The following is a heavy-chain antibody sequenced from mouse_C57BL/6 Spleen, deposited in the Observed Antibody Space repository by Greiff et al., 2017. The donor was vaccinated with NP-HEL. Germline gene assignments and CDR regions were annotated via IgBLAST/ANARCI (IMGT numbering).Heavy chain of an antibody. CDR3: ARGATGVAPWYFDV. J-gene: IGHJ1*03. Sequence: QVQLQQSGPELVKPGASVKISCKASGYAFSSSWMNWVKQRPGKGLEWIGRIYPGDGDTNYNGKFKGKATLTADKSSSTAYMQLSSLTSEDSAVYFCARGATGVAPWYFDVWGTGTTVTVSS. D-gene: IGHD1-1*01. CDR1: GYAFSSSW. V-gene: IGHV1-82*01. CDR2: IYPGDGDT.